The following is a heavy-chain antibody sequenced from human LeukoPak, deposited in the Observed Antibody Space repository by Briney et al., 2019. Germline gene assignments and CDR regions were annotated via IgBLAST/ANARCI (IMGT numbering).Heavy chain of an antibody. Sequence: PSETLSLTCTVSGYSISSGYYWGWIRQPPGKGLEWIGSIYHSGSTYYNPSLKSRVTISVDTSKNQFSLKLSSVTAADTAVYYCARGPPNCSGGSCYSHYYYYMDVWGKGTTVTVSS. CDR2: IYHSGST. CDR3: ARGPPNCSGGSCYSHYYYYMDV. J-gene: IGHJ6*03. V-gene: IGHV4-38-2*02. CDR1: GYSISSGYY. D-gene: IGHD2-15*01.